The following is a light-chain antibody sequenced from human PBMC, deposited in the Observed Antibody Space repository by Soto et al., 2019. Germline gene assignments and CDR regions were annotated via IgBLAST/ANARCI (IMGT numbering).Light chain of an antibody. CDR3: QQYVPSPPSWT. V-gene: IGKV3-20*01. CDR2: GAS. J-gene: IGKJ1*01. CDR1: QSVSSSY. Sequence: ETVLTQSPGTLSLSPGEGATLSCRASQSVSSSYLAWYQQKPGQTPRLLIYGASNRATGIPDRFCGSGSGTDFTLTISRLEPEDFAVYYCQQYVPSPPSWTFGQGTKVEIK.